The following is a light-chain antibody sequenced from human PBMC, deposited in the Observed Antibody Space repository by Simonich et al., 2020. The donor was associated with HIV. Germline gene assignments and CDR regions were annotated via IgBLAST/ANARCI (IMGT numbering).Light chain of an antibody. CDR2: EVS. Sequence: QSALTQPPSASGSPGQSVTISCTGTSSDVGGYNYVSWYQQYPGKAPKLVISEVSKRPSGVPDRFSGSKSGNTASLTISGLEAEDEADYYCCSYTSSSTWVFGGGTNLTVL. CDR3: CSYTSSSTWV. V-gene: IGLV2-8*01. J-gene: IGLJ3*02. CDR1: SSDVGGYNY.